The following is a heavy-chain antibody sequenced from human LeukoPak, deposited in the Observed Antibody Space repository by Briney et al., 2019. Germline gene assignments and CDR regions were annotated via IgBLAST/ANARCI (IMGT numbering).Heavy chain of an antibody. J-gene: IGHJ4*02. D-gene: IGHD5-24*01. CDR1: GFTFSSYW. CDR3: ARELLGHGYNSGDFDY. CDR2: IKQDGSEK. Sequence: GGSLRLSCAASGFTFSSYWMNWVRQAPGKGLEWVANIKQDGSEKYYVGSVKGRFTISRDNAKNSLYLQMNSLRAEDTAVYYCARELLGHGYNSGDFDYWGQGIPVTVSS. V-gene: IGHV3-7*01.